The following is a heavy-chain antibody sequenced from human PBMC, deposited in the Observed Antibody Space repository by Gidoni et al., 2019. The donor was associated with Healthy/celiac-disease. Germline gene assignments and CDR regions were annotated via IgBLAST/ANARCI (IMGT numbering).Heavy chain of an antibody. V-gene: IGHV3-30*18. CDR2: ISYDGSNK. Sequence: QVQLVESGGGVVQPVRSLRLSCSASGFTFRSYGLHWVRQAPGKGLEWVEVISYDGSNKYYEDSVKGRFTISRDNSKNTLYLQMNSLRAEDTAVYYCAKDFDIVVVPAAMGEFDYWGQGTLVTVSS. CDR3: AKDFDIVVVPAAMGEFDY. D-gene: IGHD2-2*01. J-gene: IGHJ4*02. CDR1: GFTFRSYG.